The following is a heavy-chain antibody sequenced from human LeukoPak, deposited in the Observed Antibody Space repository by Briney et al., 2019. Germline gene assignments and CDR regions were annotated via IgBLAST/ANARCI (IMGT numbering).Heavy chain of an antibody. CDR2: ISAYNGNT. CDR3: ARARYCSSTSCYGYYFDY. CDR1: GYTFTSYG. Sequence: GASVKVSCKASGYTFTSYGISWVRQAPGQGLEWMGWISAYNGNTNYAQKLQGRVTMTTDTSTSTAYMELRSLRSDDTAVYYCARARYCSSTSCYGYYFDYWGQGTLVTVSS. J-gene: IGHJ4*02. V-gene: IGHV1-18*01. D-gene: IGHD2-2*01.